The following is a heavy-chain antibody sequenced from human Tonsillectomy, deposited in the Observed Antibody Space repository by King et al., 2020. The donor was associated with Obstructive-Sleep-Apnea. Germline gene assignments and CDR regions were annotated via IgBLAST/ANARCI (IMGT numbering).Heavy chain of an antibody. Sequence: QLQESGPGLVKPSQTLSLTCTVSGGSIISGGYHWSWIRQHPGKGLEWIGYIDDSGSTYYNPSLKSRIAISVDTSKNQFSLKLRSVTAADTAVYYCARLPGGNYGMDVWGQGTTVTVSS. D-gene: IGHD3-16*01. J-gene: IGHJ6*02. CDR3: ARLPGGNYGMDV. V-gene: IGHV4-31*03. CDR1: GGSIISGGYH. CDR2: IDDSGST.